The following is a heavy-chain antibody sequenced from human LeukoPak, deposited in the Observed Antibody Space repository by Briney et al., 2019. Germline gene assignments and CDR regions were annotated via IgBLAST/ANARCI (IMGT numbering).Heavy chain of an antibody. CDR2: ISGSGGST. D-gene: IGHD4-17*01. V-gene: IGHV3-23*01. J-gene: IGHJ4*02. CDR1: GFTFSNYG. CDR3: AKDRDGDLYYFDY. Sequence: GGSLRLSCAASGFTFSNYGMSWVRQAPGKGLEWVSVISGSGGSTYYADSVKGRFTISRDNSKNTLNLQMNSLRAEDTAVYYCAKDRDGDLYYFDYWGQGTLVTASS.